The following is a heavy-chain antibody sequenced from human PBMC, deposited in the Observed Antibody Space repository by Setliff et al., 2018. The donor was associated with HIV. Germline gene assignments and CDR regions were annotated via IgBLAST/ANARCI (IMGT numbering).Heavy chain of an antibody. CDR1: GGSISSSSYY. CDR3: AREDALTQQLDS. CDR2: INHSGST. V-gene: IGHV4-39*07. Sequence: PSETLSLTCTVSGGSISSSSYYWSWIRQPPGKGLEWIGEINHSGSTNYNPSLKSRVSISVATSKNQFSLKLTSVTAADTAVYSCAREDALTQQLDSWGQGTLVTVSS. J-gene: IGHJ4*02. D-gene: IGHD6-13*01.